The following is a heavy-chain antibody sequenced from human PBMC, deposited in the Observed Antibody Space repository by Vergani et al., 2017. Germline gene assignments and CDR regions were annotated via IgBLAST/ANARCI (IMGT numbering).Heavy chain of an antibody. D-gene: IGHD3-3*01. J-gene: IGHJ3*01. V-gene: IGHV4-61*02. Sequence: QVQLQESGPGLVKPSQTLSLTCTVSCASIHNDFYYLHWIRQPAGKGLEWIGRIYVSGITDYNSPLQSRVSMSVDTSKNQFSLTLSSVTAADTAVYHCANDNKQLRPRALDRWGQGTMVTVSS. CDR1: CASIHNDFYY. CDR2: IYVSGIT. CDR3: ANDNKQLRPRALDR.